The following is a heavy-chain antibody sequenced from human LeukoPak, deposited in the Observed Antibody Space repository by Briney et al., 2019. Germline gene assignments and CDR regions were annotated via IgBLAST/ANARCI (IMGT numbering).Heavy chain of an antibody. V-gene: IGHV1-18*01. Sequence: ASVKVSCKASGYTFTSYGISWVRQAPGQGLEGMGWISAYNGNTNYAQKLQGRVTMTTDTSTSTAYMELRSLRSDDTAVYYCARDLVWFGELLPFDPWGQGTLVTVSS. D-gene: IGHD3-10*01. CDR1: GYTFTSYG. J-gene: IGHJ5*02. CDR3: ARDLVWFGELLPFDP. CDR2: ISAYNGNT.